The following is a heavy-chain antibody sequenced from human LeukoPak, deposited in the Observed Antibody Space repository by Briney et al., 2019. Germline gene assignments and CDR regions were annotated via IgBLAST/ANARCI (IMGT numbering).Heavy chain of an antibody. V-gene: IGHV4-59*11. J-gene: IGHJ3*02. CDR2: IYYSGST. Sequence: SETLSLTCTVSGGSISSHYWSWIRQPPGKGLEWIGYIYYSGSTNYNPSLKSRVTISVDTSKDQFPLKLSSVTAADTAVYYCARGYYDILTGYHDAFDIWGQGTMVTVSS. CDR3: ARGYYDILTGYHDAFDI. CDR1: GGSISSHY. D-gene: IGHD3-9*01.